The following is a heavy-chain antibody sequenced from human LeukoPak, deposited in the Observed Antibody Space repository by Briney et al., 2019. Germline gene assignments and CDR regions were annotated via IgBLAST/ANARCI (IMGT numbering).Heavy chain of an antibody. J-gene: IGHJ3*02. CDR3: GKSIAVAGDDAFDI. CDR2: ISYDGSNK. V-gene: IGHV3-30*18. Sequence: PGGSLRLSCAASGFTFSSYGMHWVRQAPGKGLEWVAVISYDGSNKYYADSVKGRFTISRDNSENTLYLQMNSLRAEDTAVYYCGKSIAVAGDDAFDIWGQGTMVTVSS. D-gene: IGHD6-19*01. CDR1: GFTFSSYG.